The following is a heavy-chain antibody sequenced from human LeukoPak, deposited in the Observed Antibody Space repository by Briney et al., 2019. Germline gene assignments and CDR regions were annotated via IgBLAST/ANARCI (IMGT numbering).Heavy chain of an antibody. J-gene: IGHJ4*02. V-gene: IGHV4-59*08. CDR2: IDYSGST. Sequence: SETLSLTCTVSGGSISSYYWSWIRQPPGNGLEWIGYIDYSGSTNYNPSLRSRVTISVDRSKNQFSLKVRSVTAADTAVYYCARHFVTYPHYFDYWGQGTLVTVSS. CDR1: GGSISSYY. CDR3: ARHFVTYPHYFDY. D-gene: IGHD2-21*01.